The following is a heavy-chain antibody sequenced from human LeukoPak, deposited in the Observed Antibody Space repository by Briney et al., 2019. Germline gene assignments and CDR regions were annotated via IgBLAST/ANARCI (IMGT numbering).Heavy chain of an antibody. J-gene: IGHJ6*03. CDR2: IKQDGSEK. Sequence: SGGSLRLSCAASGFTFSSYWMSWVRQSPGKGLEWVANIKQDGSEKYYVDSVKGRFTISRDNAKNSLYLQMNSLRAEDTAVYYCARGIWFGEQKYYYYMDVWGKGTTVTVSS. V-gene: IGHV3-7*01. CDR1: GFTFSSYW. D-gene: IGHD3-10*01. CDR3: ARGIWFGEQKYYYYMDV.